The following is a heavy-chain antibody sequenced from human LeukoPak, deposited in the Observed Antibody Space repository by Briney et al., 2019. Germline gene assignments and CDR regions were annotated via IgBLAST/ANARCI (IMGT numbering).Heavy chain of an antibody. V-gene: IGHV4-59*08. CDR3: ARHVSGWGLFDY. CDR2: IYDSGST. D-gene: IGHD6-19*01. CDR1: GGSISSYY. J-gene: IGHJ4*02. Sequence: PSETLSLTCTVSGGSISSYYWGWIRQPPGKGLEWIGYIYDSGSTNYHPSLKSRVTISADTSKNQFSLKLSSVTAADTAVYYCARHVSGWGLFDYWGQGTLVTVSS.